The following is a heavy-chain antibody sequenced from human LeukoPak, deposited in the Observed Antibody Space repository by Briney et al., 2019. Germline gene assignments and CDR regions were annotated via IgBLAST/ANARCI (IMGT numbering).Heavy chain of an antibody. CDR3: ALSWMGGGYWDN. Sequence: GESLKIPCKGSGYSLNNYWIDWVRQIPGKRPEWMGIIYPGDSDTRHSPSFQGQVTISADKAIRTAYLQWSSLKASDTALYYCALSWMGGGYWDNWGQGTLVTVSS. D-gene: IGHD3-16*01. J-gene: IGHJ4*02. CDR1: GYSLNNYW. V-gene: IGHV5-51*01. CDR2: IYPGDSDT.